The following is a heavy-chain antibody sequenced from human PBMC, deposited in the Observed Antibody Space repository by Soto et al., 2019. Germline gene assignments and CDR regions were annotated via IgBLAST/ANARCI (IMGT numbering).Heavy chain of an antibody. Sequence: SETLSLTCTVSGGSISTVDYYWSWIRLLPGRGLEWIAYIYHTGSAYYNPSLRSRITISVDTSKNQFSLTLTSVTAADTAVYYCARGPLSTASSYFFDYWGQGTLVTVSS. V-gene: IGHV4-31*03. CDR1: GGSISTVDYY. J-gene: IGHJ4*02. CDR3: ARGPLSTASSYFFDY. CDR2: IYHTGSA.